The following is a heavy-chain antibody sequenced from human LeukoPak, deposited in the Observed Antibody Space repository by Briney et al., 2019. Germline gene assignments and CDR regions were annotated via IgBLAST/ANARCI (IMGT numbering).Heavy chain of an antibody. J-gene: IGHJ4*02. CDR1: GFTFSAYW. CDR2: LKQDGSEK. Sequence: GGSLRLSCAASGFTFSAYWMSWVRQAPGKGLEWVANLKQDGSEKYYVDSVKGRFTISRDNAKNSLYLQMNSLRGEDTAVYYCGRDDGFYSASGIYQNYFDHWGQGILVTVSP. CDR3: GRDDGFYSASGIYQNYFDH. D-gene: IGHD3-10*01. V-gene: IGHV3-7*01.